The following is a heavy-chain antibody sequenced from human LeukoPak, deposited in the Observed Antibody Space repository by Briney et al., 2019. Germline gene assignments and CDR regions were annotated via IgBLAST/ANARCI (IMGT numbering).Heavy chain of an antibody. D-gene: IGHD3-10*01. V-gene: IGHV4-39*07. CDR1: GGSISSSSYY. CDR3: ARVRTMGMGFDY. J-gene: IGHJ4*02. Sequence: PSETLSLTCTVSGGSISSSSYYWGWIRQPPGEGLEWIGSIYYSGSTYYNPSLKSRVTISVDTSKNQFSLKLSSVTAADTAVYYCARVRTMGMGFDYWGQGTLVTVSS. CDR2: IYYSGST.